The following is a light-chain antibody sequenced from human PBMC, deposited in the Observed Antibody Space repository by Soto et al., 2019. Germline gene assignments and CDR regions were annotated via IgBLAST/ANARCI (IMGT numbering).Light chain of an antibody. CDR3: QHYGGMWT. CDR1: QSISNR. J-gene: IGKJ1*01. Sequence: DVQMTQSPATLSASVGDRVTITFRASQSISNRLAWYQQKPGKAPKVLIYDASSLESGVPSRFSGSGSGTEFILTISSLQPHDFASYCCQHYGGMWTFGQGTKVDIK. CDR2: DAS. V-gene: IGKV1-5*01.